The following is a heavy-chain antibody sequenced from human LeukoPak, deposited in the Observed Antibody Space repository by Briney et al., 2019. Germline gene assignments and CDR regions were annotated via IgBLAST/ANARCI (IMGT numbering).Heavy chain of an antibody. CDR2: IYYSGST. D-gene: IGHD4-4*01. Sequence: SETLSLTCSVSGGSISSYYWSWIRQPPGKGLEWIGYIYYSGSTNYNPSLKSRVTISVDTSKNQFSLKLSSVTAADTAVYYCARGHTVTTGSYNWFDPWGQGTLVTVSS. V-gene: IGHV4-59*12. CDR3: ARGHTVTTGSYNWFDP. J-gene: IGHJ5*02. CDR1: GGSISSYY.